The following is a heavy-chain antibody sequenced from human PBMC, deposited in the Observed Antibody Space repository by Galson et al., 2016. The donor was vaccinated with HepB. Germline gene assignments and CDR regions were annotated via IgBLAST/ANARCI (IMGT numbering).Heavy chain of an antibody. CDR2: ISYDGSNK. D-gene: IGHD4-23*01. V-gene: IGHV3-30-3*01. Sequence: SLRLSCAASGFTFSSYAMHWVRQAPGKGLEWVAVISYDGSNKYYADSVKSRFNISRDNSKNTLYLQMNSLRAEDTAVYYCARDGGSRRWPLDYYYDMDVWGKGTTATVSS. CDR3: ARDGGSRRWPLDYYYDMDV. J-gene: IGHJ6*04. CDR1: GFTFSSYA.